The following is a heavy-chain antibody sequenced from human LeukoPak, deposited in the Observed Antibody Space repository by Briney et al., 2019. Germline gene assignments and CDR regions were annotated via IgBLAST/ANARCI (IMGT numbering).Heavy chain of an antibody. CDR3: ARDHEYFYDSSGYYPRRRGFDP. J-gene: IGHJ5*02. D-gene: IGHD3-22*01. CDR1: GGSISSGSYY. Sequence: SQTLSLTCTVSGGSISSGSYYWSWIRQPAGKGLEWIGRIYTSGSTNYNPSLKSRVTISVDTSNNQFSLKLSSVTAADTAVYYCARDHEYFYDSSGYYPRRRGFDPWGQGTLVTVSS. CDR2: IYTSGST. V-gene: IGHV4-61*02.